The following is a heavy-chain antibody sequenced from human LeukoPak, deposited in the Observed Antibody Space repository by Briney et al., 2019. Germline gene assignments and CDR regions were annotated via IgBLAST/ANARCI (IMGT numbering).Heavy chain of an antibody. J-gene: IGHJ4*02. V-gene: IGHV3-30*02. CDR1: GFIFTDYG. Sequence: GGSLRLPCAVSGFIFTDYGMHWVRQAPGKGLEWVAFIRYDGSTKYYVDSVKGRFTISRDNSKNMLFLQMNSLRGEDTAVYYCAKEGTASKPSDLDYWGQGTLVTVSS. CDR2: IRYDGSTK. D-gene: IGHD1/OR15-1a*01. CDR3: AKEGTASKPSDLDY.